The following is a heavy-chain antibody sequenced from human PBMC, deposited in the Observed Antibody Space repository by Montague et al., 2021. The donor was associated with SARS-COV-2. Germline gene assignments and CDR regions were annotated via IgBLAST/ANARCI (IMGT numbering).Heavy chain of an antibody. CDR1: GFTFSSYG. J-gene: IGHJ4*02. D-gene: IGHD7-27*01. CDR3: ARELLVTGDIDY. CDR2: IWHDGSNK. Sequence: SLRLSCAASGFTFSSYGMYWVRQAPGKGLEWVAVIWHDGSNKYYADSVKGRFTISRDNSKNTLYLQMNSLRAEDTAVYYCARELLVTGDIDYWGQGTLVTVSS. V-gene: IGHV3-33*01.